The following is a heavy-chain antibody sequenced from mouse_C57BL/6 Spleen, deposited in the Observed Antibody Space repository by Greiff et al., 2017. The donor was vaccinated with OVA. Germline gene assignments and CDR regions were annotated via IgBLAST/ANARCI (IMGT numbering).Heavy chain of an antibody. Sequence: EVKLMESGGGLVKPGGSLKLSCAASGFTFSDYGMHWVRQAPEKGLEWVAYISSGSSTNYYADTVKGRFTISRDNAKNTLFLQMTSLRSEDTAIYYDARRNWFAYWGQGTLVTVSA. CDR1: GFTFSDYG. CDR3: ARRNWFAY. CDR2: ISSGSSTN. V-gene: IGHV5-17*01. J-gene: IGHJ3*01.